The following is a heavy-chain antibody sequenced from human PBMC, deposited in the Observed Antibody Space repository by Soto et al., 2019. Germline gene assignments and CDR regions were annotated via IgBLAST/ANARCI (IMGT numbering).Heavy chain of an antibody. V-gene: IGHV3-48*01. Sequence: GSLRLSCAASGFTFSSYSMNWVRQAPGKGLEWVSYISSSSSTIYYADSVKGRFTISRDNAKNSLYLQMNSLRAEDTAVYYCAREGMVMITFGGVISEPKPGYFDYWGQGTLVTVSS. D-gene: IGHD3-16*01. CDR2: ISSSSSTI. CDR3: AREGMVMITFGGVISEPKPGYFDY. J-gene: IGHJ4*02. CDR1: GFTFSSYS.